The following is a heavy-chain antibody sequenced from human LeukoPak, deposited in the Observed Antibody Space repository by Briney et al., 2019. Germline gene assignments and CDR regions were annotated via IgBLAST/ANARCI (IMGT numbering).Heavy chain of an antibody. CDR1: GGSFSGYY. V-gene: IGHV4-34*01. D-gene: IGHD7-27*01. CDR2: INHSGST. Sequence: PSETLSLTCAVYGGSFSGYYWSWIRQPPGKGLEWIGEINHSGSTNYNPSLKSRVTISVDTSKNQFSLKLSSVTAADTAVYYCARAQLGIDAFDIWGQGTMVTVSS. J-gene: IGHJ3*02. CDR3: ARAQLGIDAFDI.